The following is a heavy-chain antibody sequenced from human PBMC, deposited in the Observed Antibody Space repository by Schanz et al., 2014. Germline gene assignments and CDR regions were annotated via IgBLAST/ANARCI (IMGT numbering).Heavy chain of an antibody. CDR3: AKVWGSDYFYPFDY. D-gene: IGHD3-22*01. J-gene: IGHJ4*02. Sequence: DVQLVESGGGLVQPGGSLRLSCAASGFTFTGHWMSWVRQAPGKGLEWVANIKEDGSKKYYVDSVRGRFTISRDNAKNSLYLQLNTLTAEDTAVYYCAKVWGSDYFYPFDYWGQGTLVTVSS. CDR1: GFTFTGHW. CDR2: IKEDGSKK. V-gene: IGHV3-7*03.